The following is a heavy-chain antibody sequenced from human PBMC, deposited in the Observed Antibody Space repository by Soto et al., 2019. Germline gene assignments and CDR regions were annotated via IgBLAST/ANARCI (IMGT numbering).Heavy chain of an antibody. Sequence: GASVKVSCKASGGTFSSYAISWVRQAPGQGLEWMGGIIPIFGTANYAQKFQGRVTITADESTSTAYMELSSLRSEDTAVYYCASGYCSGGSCYSRTRSFYYYGMDVWGQGTTVTVSS. CDR2: IIPIFGTA. CDR3: ASGYCSGGSCYSRTRSFYYYGMDV. V-gene: IGHV1-69*13. CDR1: GGTFSSYA. D-gene: IGHD2-15*01. J-gene: IGHJ6*02.